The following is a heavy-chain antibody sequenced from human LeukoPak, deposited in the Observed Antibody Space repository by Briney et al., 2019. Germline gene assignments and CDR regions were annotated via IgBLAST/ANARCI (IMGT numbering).Heavy chain of an antibody. V-gene: IGHV4-61*02. CDR3: ARGFYYASGSYNFDY. D-gene: IGHD3-10*01. CDR1: GGSISSGNYY. J-gene: IGHJ4*02. CDR2: IYTSGST. Sequence: SETLSLTCTVSGGSISSGNYYWSWIRQPAGKGLEWIGRIYTSGSTNFHPSLKSRVTISLDTSKNQCSLKLSSVTAADTAVYYCARGFYYASGSYNFDYWGQGTLVTVSS.